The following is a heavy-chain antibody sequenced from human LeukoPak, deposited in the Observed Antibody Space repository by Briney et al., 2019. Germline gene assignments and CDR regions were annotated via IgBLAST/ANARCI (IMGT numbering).Heavy chain of an antibody. CDR1: GFPFSSYA. CDR3: AKGAGGSCYSGSGY. V-gene: IGHV3-23*01. CDR2: ICGDDGRT. Sequence: PGGSLRLSCAASGFPFSSYAMSWVRQAPGKGLKWVSAICGDDGRTYYADSVKGRFTISRDNSKNTLYLQMSSLRADDTAVYYCAKGAGGSCYSGSGYWGQGTLVTVSS. D-gene: IGHD2-15*01. J-gene: IGHJ4*02.